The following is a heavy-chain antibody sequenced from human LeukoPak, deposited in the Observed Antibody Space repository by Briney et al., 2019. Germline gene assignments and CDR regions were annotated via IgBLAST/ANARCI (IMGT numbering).Heavy chain of an antibody. CDR3: ARAHIYCSSTSCPNRRYYYYGMDV. V-gene: IGHV3-74*01. CDR1: GFTFSSYW. Sequence: PGGSLRLCCAASGFTFSSYWMHWVRQAPGKGLVWVSRINSDGSSTSYADSVKGRFTISRDNAKNTLYLQMNSLRAEDTAVYYCARAHIYCSSTSCPNRRYYYYGMDVWGQATTVTVSS. CDR2: INSDGSST. J-gene: IGHJ6*02. D-gene: IGHD2-2*01.